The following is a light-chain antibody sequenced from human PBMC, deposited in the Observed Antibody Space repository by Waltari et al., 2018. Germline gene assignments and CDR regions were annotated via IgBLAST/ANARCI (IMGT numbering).Light chain of an antibody. CDR2: RAP. CDR3: QQYNMWPRT. J-gene: IGKJ1*01. Sequence: EIVMTQSPATLSLSPGERATLSCRASQSVSANLAWYQQKPGQAPRLLIYRAPSRATGIPATFSGSGSGTEFTLTISSLQSEDFAIYYCQQYNMWPRTFGQGTKVEIK. CDR1: QSVSAN. V-gene: IGKV3-15*01.